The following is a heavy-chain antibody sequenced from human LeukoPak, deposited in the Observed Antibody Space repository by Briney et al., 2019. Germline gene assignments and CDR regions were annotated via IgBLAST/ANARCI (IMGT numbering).Heavy chain of an antibody. J-gene: IGHJ4*02. CDR3: AKDPLGNVERYFDS. D-gene: IGHD3-9*01. CDR2: ISGSGDST. V-gene: IGHV3-23*01. Sequence: PGGSLRLSCAASGFTFTSYALGWVRQAPGKGLEWVSTISGSGDSTDYADSMKGRFTVSRDNSKNTLYLQMNSLRAEDTAVYYCAKDPLGNVERYFDSWGQGTLVTVSS. CDR1: GFTFTSYA.